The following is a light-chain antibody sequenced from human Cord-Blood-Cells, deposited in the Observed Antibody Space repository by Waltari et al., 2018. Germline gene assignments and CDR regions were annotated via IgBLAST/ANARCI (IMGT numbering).Light chain of an antibody. V-gene: IGKV1-27*01. CDR1: QGISNY. CDR3: QKYNSAPWT. CDR2: AAS. J-gene: IGKJ1*01. Sequence: DIQMTQSPSSLPASVGARVTITCRASQGISNYLAWYQQKPGKVPKLLIYAASTLQSGVPTQFSGSRSGTDFTLTISSLQPEDVATYYCQKYNSAPWTFGQGTKVEIK.